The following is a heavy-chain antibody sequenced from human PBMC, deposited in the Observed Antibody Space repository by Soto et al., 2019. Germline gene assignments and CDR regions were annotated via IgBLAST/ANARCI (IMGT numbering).Heavy chain of an antibody. Sequence: GASVKVSCKASGGTFSSYAISWVRQAPGQGLEWMGGIIPIFGTANYAQKLQGRVTITADESTSTAYMELSSLRSEDTAVYYCATTHTIVGATFFDYWGQGTLVTVSS. J-gene: IGHJ4*02. CDR2: IIPIFGTA. D-gene: IGHD1-26*01. CDR3: ATTHTIVGATFFDY. CDR1: GGTFSSYA. V-gene: IGHV1-69*13.